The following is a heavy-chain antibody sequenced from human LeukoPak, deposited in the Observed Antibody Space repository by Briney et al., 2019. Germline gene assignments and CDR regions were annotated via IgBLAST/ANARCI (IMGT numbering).Heavy chain of an antibody. V-gene: IGHV4-30-2*01. D-gene: IGHD6-13*01. CDR2: IYHSGST. J-gene: IGHJ4*02. CDR1: GDSISSGGYS. CDR3: ARAQEAAAGGFDY. Sequence: SQTLSLTCAVSGDSISSGGYSWSWIRQPPGKGLEWIGYIYHSGSTYYNPSLKSRVTISVDRSKNQFSLKLSSVTAADTAVYYCARAQEAAAGGFDYWGQGTLVTVSS.